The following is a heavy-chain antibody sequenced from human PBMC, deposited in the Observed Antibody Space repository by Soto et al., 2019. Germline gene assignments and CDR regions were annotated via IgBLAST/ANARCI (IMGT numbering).Heavy chain of an antibody. Sequence: QVPLVQSGAEGKKPGASVKVSCKASGYTFTSYGISWVRQAPGQGLEWMGWISSYNGNTNYAQKLQGRVTMTTDTPTSTAYMELRSLRSGDTGVYYGARDCVVVVAVAIRGEVYGMDVWGQGATVTVSS. CDR3: ARDCVVVVAVAIRGEVYGMDV. J-gene: IGHJ6*02. V-gene: IGHV1-18*01. CDR2: ISSYNGNT. D-gene: IGHD2-2*02. CDR1: GYTFTSYG.